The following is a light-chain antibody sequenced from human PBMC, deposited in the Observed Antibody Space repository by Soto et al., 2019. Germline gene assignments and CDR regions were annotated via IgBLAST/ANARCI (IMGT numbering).Light chain of an antibody. J-gene: IGKJ5*01. CDR2: DAS. CDR1: ESVSRN. Sequence: EVVMTQSPATLSVSPGERATISCRASESVSRNLAWYQQKPGQAHRLLIYDASTRATGIPHRFSGGGSGTEFTLTISSLQSEDLVVYYCQQYNSWPPITCGQRTRLEIK. CDR3: QQYNSWPPIT. V-gene: IGKV3-15*01.